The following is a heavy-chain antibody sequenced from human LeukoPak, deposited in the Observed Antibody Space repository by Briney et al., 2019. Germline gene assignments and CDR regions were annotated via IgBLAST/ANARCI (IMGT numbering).Heavy chain of an antibody. V-gene: IGHV4-59*11. CDR1: GGTISRHY. J-gene: IGHJ3*02. CDR2: IDYSGST. CDR3: ARDRRRDRLHAFDI. D-gene: IGHD1-26*01. Sequence: SETLSLTCTVAGGTISRHYWNWIRQPPGKGLDWIAYIDYSGSTNYNPSLKSRLTISLDASKNQFSLKLSSVTAADTAVYYCARDRRRDRLHAFDIWDQGTMVTVSS.